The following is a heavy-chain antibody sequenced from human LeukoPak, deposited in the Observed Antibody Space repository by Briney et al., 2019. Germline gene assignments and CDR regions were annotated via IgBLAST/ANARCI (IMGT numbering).Heavy chain of an antibody. Sequence: SETLSLTCTVSGGSISSGGYYWGWIRQHPGKGLEWIGYIYYSGSTYYNPSLKSRVTISVDTSKNQFSLKLSSVTAADTAVYYCARDGRNGKNWFDPWGQGTLVTVSS. J-gene: IGHJ5*02. CDR2: IYYSGST. CDR1: GGSISSGGYY. CDR3: ARDGRNGKNWFDP. D-gene: IGHD1-14*01. V-gene: IGHV4-31*03.